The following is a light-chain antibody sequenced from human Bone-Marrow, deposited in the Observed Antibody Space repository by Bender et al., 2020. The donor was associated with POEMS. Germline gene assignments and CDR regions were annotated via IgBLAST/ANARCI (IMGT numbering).Light chain of an antibody. Sequence: SALTQPASVSGSPGQSITISCTGSSIDVGTYNFVSWYQQHPGKAPKLIIYEVSDRPSGVSNRFSGSKSGNTASLTISGLQSEDEADYYCSSYAGSNSYIFGSGTTVTVL. CDR2: EVS. J-gene: IGLJ1*01. CDR3: SSYAGSNSYI. V-gene: IGLV2-23*02. CDR1: SIDVGTYNF.